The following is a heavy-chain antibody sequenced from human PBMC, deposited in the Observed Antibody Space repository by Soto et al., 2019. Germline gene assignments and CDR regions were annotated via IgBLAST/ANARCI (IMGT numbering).Heavy chain of an antibody. CDR2: TSYDGSNT. V-gene: IGHV3-30*18. CDR3: AKDRGSYDIWSGTQRYYAMDV. CDR1: GFIFSRHG. Sequence: QGQLVESGGGVVQPGTSLRLSCAASGFIFSRHGMHWVRQAPGKGLEWVAFTSYDGSNTYYADSVKGRFTISRDNPKNPLFLQMTSLRANDTALYFCAKDRGSYDIWSGTQRYYAMDVWGQGATVTVSS. J-gene: IGHJ6*02. D-gene: IGHD3-3*01.